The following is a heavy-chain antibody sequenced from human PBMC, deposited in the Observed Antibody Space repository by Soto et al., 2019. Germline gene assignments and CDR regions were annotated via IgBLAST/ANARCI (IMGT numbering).Heavy chain of an antibody. V-gene: IGHV1-8*02. Sequence: QVQLEQSGAEVKKPGASVKVSCKPSGYTFIDYDVNWVRQATGQGLEWMGWMNSKSGNTGYAQKFQGRVTMTRDTSISTAYMELSSLRSEDTAVYYCARGRGAESYRAYYDYRGQGTLVTVSS. D-gene: IGHD3-10*01. J-gene: IGHJ4*02. CDR2: MNSKSGNT. CDR3: ARGRGAESYRAYYDY. CDR1: GYTFIDYD.